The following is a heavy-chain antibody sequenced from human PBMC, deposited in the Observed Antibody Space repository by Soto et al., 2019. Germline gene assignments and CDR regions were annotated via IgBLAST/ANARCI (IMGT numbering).Heavy chain of an antibody. CDR2: ISYDANNQ. J-gene: IGHJ4*02. V-gene: IGHV3-30*18. CDR1: GFTFINYG. CDR3: AKEDTSMVSWGIDY. Sequence: WGSLRLSCAASGFTFINYGMHFLRLSPGKGLEWVAVISYDANNQYYADSLKGRFTISRDNSKNTLYLQMNSLRLEDTAVYFCAKEDTSMVSWGIDYWGQGTPVTVSS. D-gene: IGHD5-18*01.